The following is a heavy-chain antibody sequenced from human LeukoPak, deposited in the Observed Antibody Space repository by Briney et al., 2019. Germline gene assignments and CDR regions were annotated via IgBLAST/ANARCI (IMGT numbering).Heavy chain of an antibody. CDR2: INHSGST. CDR3: ARGGGWPLWFGEFRGRFDY. V-gene: IGHV4-34*01. Sequence: PSETLSLTCAVYGGSFSGYYWSWIRQPPGKGLEWIGEINHSGSTNYNPSLKSRVTISVDTSKNQFSPKLSSVTAADTAVYYCARGGGWPLWFGEFRGRFDYWGQGTLVTVSS. CDR1: GGSFSGYY. D-gene: IGHD3-10*01. J-gene: IGHJ4*02.